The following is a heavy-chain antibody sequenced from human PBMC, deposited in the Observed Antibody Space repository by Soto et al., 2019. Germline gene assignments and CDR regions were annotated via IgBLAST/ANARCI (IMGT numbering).Heavy chain of an antibody. D-gene: IGHD6-13*01. CDR1: GGTFSTYT. CDR3: ARLAAADYYYYGMDV. CDR2: IIPIIGII. V-gene: IGHV1-69*02. J-gene: IGHJ6*02. Sequence: SVKVSCKASGGTFSTYTITWVRQAPGQGLEWMGRIIPIIGIINYAQKFQGRVTISADKFTGTAYMELTGLRSDDTAVYYCARLAAADYYYYGMDVWGQGTTVTVSS.